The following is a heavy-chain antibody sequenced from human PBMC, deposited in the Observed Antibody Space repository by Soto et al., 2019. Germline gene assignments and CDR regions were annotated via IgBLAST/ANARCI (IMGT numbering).Heavy chain of an antibody. D-gene: IGHD3-22*01. Sequence: PSETLSLTCTVSGGSISSSSYSRSWIRQHPGKGLEWIGYVYFSGNTDYNPSLKSRVTISVDTSKKQFSLRLTSVTVADTAVYYCARLGYDSSGYPIWFDPWGQGTLVTVSS. CDR1: GGSISSSSYS. CDR3: ARLGYDSSGYPIWFDP. J-gene: IGHJ5*02. CDR2: VYFSGNT. V-gene: IGHV4-31*03.